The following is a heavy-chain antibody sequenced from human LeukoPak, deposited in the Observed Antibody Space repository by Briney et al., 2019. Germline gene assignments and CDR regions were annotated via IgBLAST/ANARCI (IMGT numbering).Heavy chain of an antibody. J-gene: IGHJ6*03. V-gene: IGHV3-23*01. CDR3: AKMGSSDAYYYYYYMDV. D-gene: IGHD6-6*01. CDR2: ISGSGGST. Sequence: GGSLRLSCAASGFTFSSYAMSWVRQAPGRGLEWVSAISGSGGSTYYADSVKDRFTISKDNSKNTLYLQMNSLRAEDTAVYYCAKMGSSDAYYYYYYMDVWGKGTTVTVSS. CDR1: GFTFSSYA.